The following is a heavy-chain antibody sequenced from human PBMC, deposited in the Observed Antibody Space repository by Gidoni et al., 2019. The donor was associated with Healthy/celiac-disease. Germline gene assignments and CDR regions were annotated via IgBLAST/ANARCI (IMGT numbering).Heavy chain of an antibody. D-gene: IGHD3-3*01. CDR2: IRSKANSYAT. CDR1: GFTFSGAA. V-gene: IGHV3-73*02. J-gene: IGHJ4*02. CDR3: TRPITIVGVVTNY. Sequence: EVQLVESGGGLVQPGGSLKLSCAASGFTFSGAAMHWVRQASGKGLEWVGRIRSKANSYATAYAASVKGRFTISRDESKNTAYLQMNSRKTEDTAVYYCTRPITIVGVVTNYWGQGTLVTVSS.